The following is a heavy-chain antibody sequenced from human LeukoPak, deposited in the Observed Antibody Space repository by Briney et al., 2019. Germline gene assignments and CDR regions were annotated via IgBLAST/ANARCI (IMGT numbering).Heavy chain of an antibody. D-gene: IGHD2-15*01. CDR2: IWYDGSNK. Sequence: PGRSLRLSCAASGFTFSSYGMHWVRQAPGKGLEWVAVIWYDGSNKYYADSVKGRFTISRDNSKNTLYLQMSSLRAEDTAVYYCARDPLSGHNTNWFDPWGQGTLVTVSS. V-gene: IGHV3-33*01. J-gene: IGHJ5*02. CDR3: ARDPLSGHNTNWFDP. CDR1: GFTFSSYG.